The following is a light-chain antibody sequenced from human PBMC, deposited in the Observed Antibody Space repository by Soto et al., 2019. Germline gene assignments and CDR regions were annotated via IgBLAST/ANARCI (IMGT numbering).Light chain of an antibody. Sequence: IVLTQSPATLSLSPGERATFSCRASQNISSYLAWYQQKPGQAPRLLIFDASNRATDIPAQFGGSGSGTDFTLTISILEPEDFAVYYCQQRSSWPGTFGQGTKVDIK. CDR3: QQRSSWPGT. CDR1: QNISSY. J-gene: IGKJ2*02. V-gene: IGKV3-11*01. CDR2: DAS.